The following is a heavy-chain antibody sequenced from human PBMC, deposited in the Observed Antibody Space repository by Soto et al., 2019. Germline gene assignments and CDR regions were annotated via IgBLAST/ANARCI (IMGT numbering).Heavy chain of an antibody. J-gene: IGHJ4*02. CDR3: ARDGEYPRTLDY. CDR2: ISYDGSNK. V-gene: IGHV3-30-3*01. CDR1: GFTFSSYA. Sequence: GWSLRLSCAASGFTFSSYAMHWVRQAPGKGLEWVAVISYDGSNKYYADSVKGRFTISRDNSKNTLYLQMNSLRAEDTAVYYCARDGEYPRTLDYWGQGTLVTVSS. D-gene: IGHD3-10*01.